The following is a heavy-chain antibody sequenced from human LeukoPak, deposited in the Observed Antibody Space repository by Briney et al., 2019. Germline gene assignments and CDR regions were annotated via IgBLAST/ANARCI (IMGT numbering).Heavy chain of an antibody. Sequence: GASVKVSCEASEYTFTGYFMHWVRQDPRQGLQWMGWINPNTGGTDYAQKFQGRVTMTRDTSISTVYMELSSLRSDDTAVYYCARADSVPAGDYHYWYMDVWGKGTTVTVSS. CDR2: INPNTGGT. J-gene: IGHJ6*03. V-gene: IGHV1-2*02. D-gene: IGHD2-2*01. CDR3: ARADSVPAGDYHYWYMDV. CDR1: EYTFTGYF.